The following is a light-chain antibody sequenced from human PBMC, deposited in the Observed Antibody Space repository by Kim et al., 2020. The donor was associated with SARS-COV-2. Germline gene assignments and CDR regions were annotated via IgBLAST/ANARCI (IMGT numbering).Light chain of an antibody. Sequence: SASVGDRVTITCRASQDVNTVVAWYQQKRGQAPRLLIYGASTLQSGVTSRFSGYGSGTEFTLTITSPQPGDVATYYCQQLNSYPYTFGQGTKLDI. CDR1: QDVNTV. CDR2: GAS. J-gene: IGKJ2*01. V-gene: IGKV1-9*01. CDR3: QQLNSYPYT.